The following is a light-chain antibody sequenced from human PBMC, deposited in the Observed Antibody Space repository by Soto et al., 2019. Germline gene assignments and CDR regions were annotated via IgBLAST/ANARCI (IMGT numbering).Light chain of an antibody. CDR2: AVT. Sequence: QSVLTQPASVSGSPGQSITISCTGTSSDVGGYNFVSWYQHHPGKAPKLMIYAVTNRPSGVSNRFSGSKSGNTASLTISGLQAEDEADYYCSSYTSSSTLFGGGTQLTVL. V-gene: IGLV2-14*03. CDR1: SSDVGGYNF. CDR3: SSYTSSSTL. J-gene: IGLJ2*01.